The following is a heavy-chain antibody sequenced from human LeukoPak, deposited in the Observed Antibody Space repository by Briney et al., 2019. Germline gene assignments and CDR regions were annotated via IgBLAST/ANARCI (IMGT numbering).Heavy chain of an antibody. CDR3: ARDRWSGTTVTPLRHLGPSPYGMDV. CDR2: INHSGST. D-gene: IGHD4-17*01. Sequence: SETLSLTCAVYGGSFSGYYWSWIRQPPGKGLEWIGEINHSGSTNYNPSLKSRVTISVDTSKNQFSLKLSSATAADTAVYYCARDRWSGTTVTPLRHLGPSPYGMDVWGQGTTVTVSS. V-gene: IGHV4-34*01. CDR1: GGSFSGYY. J-gene: IGHJ6*02.